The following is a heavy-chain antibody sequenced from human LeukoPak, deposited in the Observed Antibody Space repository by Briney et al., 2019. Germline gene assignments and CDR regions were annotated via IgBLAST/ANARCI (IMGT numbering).Heavy chain of an antibody. CDR1: GYTFTSYG. Sequence: KPGASVKVSCKASGYTFTSYGISWVRQAPGQGLEWMGWISAYNGNTNYAQKLQGRITMTTDTSTSTAYMELRSLRSDDTAVYYCARIPPYYDSSGYCRQHNWFDPWGQGTLVTVSS. CDR2: ISAYNGNT. J-gene: IGHJ5*02. D-gene: IGHD3-22*01. CDR3: ARIPPYYDSSGYCRQHNWFDP. V-gene: IGHV1-18*01.